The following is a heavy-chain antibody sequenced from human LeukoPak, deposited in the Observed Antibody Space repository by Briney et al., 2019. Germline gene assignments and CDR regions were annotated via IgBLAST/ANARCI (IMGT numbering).Heavy chain of an antibody. Sequence: GGSLRLSCTASGFTFSSNSMTWVRQAPGKGLEWVANINEDGGGKYYVESVKGRFTISRDNARNSVHLELSNLRAEDTAVYYCATRRCSIAACRASSYRCFDFWGKGTTVIVSS. J-gene: IGHJ6*04. V-gene: IGHV3-7*01. CDR1: GFTFSSNS. D-gene: IGHD2-2*01. CDR2: INEDGGGK. CDR3: ATRRCSIAACRASSYRCFDF.